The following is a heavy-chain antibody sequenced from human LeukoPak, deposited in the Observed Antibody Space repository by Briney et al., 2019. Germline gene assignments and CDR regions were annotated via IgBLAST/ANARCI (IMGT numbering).Heavy chain of an antibody. CDR3: ARGSKAAPGTFDY. D-gene: IGHD6-13*01. Sequence: SETLSLTCTVSGGSISSYYWSWIRQPPGKGLEWIGYIYYTGSTDYNPSLKSRVAISVDTSKNQFSLKLSSATAADTAVYYCARGSKAAPGTFDYWGQGTLVTVSS. J-gene: IGHJ4*02. V-gene: IGHV4-59*01. CDR2: IYYTGST. CDR1: GGSISSYY.